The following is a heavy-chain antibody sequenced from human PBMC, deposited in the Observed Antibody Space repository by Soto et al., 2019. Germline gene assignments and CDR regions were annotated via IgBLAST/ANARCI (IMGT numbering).Heavy chain of an antibody. V-gene: IGHV3-23*01. J-gene: IGHJ4*02. D-gene: IGHD2-8*01. Sequence: GGSLRLSCAASGFTFSSYGMSWVRQAPGKGLEWVSFISGSGGRAYYSDSVKGRFTISRDNSKNTLYLQMNSLRAEDTAVYYCAKGGYCTNGVCSSPYFDYWGRGTLVTVSS. CDR1: GFTFSSYG. CDR3: AKGGYCTNGVCSSPYFDY. CDR2: ISGSGGRA.